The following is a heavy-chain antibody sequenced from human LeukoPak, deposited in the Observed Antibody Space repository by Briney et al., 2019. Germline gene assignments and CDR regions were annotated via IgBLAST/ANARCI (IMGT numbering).Heavy chain of an antibody. CDR2: INHSGST. Sequence: PSETLSLTCAVYGGSFSGYYWSWIRQPPGKGLEWIGEINHSGSTNYNPSLKSRVTISVDTSKNQFSLKLSSVTAADTAVYYCARGIGAATIYYYMDVWGKGTTVTVSS. D-gene: IGHD5-12*01. V-gene: IGHV4-34*01. CDR3: ARGIGAATIYYYMDV. J-gene: IGHJ6*03. CDR1: GGSFSGYY.